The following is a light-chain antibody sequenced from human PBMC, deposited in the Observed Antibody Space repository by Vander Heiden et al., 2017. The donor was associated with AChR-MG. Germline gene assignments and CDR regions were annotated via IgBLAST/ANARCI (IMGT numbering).Light chain of an antibody. CDR3: QQDDNSPEYT. CDR1: QSVLFSANNRDY. CDR2: WAS. J-gene: IGKJ2*01. V-gene: IGKV4-1*01. Sequence: IVVTQSPDSLAVSLGETVTINCNASQSVLFSANNRDYLAWYQEKPGQPPRLLIYWASTRESGVPDRFSGSGYGTDFTLTISSRQAEDVAVYYCQQDDNSPEYTFGQGTKLDI.